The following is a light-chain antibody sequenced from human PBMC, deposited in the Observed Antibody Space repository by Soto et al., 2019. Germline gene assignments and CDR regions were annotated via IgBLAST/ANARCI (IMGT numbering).Light chain of an antibody. V-gene: IGKV4-1*01. CDR3: QQYYDTPIT. CDR1: QSVLYSSNNKNY. Sequence: DIVMTQSPDSLAVSLGERATINCKSSQSVLYSSNNKNYLAWYQQKPGQPPKLLFYWASTRESGVPDRFSGSGSGTDFTLTISSLQAVDVAVYYCQQYYDTPITFGQGTRLEIK. CDR2: WAS. J-gene: IGKJ5*01.